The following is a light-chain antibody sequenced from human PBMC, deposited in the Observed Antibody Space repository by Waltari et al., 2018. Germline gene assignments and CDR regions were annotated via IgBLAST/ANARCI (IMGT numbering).Light chain of an antibody. J-gene: IGKJ1*01. Sequence: ELVITQSPATLSVSPGEIASPSCRASQSASTSLAWYQQTPGQAPRLLIYRASTRAAGIPDRFSGSGSGTEFTLTISSLQSEDSAIYYCQQYNIWPWTFGQGTKVDIK. CDR3: QQYNIWPWT. CDR1: QSASTS. V-gene: IGKV3-15*01. CDR2: RAS.